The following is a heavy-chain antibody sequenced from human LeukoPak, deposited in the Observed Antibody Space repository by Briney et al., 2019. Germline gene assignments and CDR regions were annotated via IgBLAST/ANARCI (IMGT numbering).Heavy chain of an antibody. CDR3: AKGQGGYYDSSAVAAY. CDR2: ISGSGGST. V-gene: IGHV3-23*01. CDR1: GFTFSAYA. J-gene: IGHJ4*02. D-gene: IGHD3-22*01. Sequence: GGSLRLSCAASGFTFSAYAMTGVRQAPGKGLEWVSAISGSGGSTYYADSVKGRFTISRDNSKNTLYLQMNSLRAEDTAVYYCAKGQGGYYDSSAVAAYWGQGTLVTVSS.